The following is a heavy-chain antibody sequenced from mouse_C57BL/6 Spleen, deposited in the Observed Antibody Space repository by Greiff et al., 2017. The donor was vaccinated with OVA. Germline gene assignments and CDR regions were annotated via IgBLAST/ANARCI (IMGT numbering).Heavy chain of an antibody. CDR3: TRGNWDVGFAY. CDR2: ISSGGDYI. Sequence: EVKLVESGEGLVKPGGSLKLSCAASGFTFSSYAMSWVRQTPEKRLEWVAYISSGGDYIYYADTVKGRFTISRDNARNTLYLQMSSLKSEDTAMYYCTRGNWDVGFAYWGKGTLVTVSA. J-gene: IGHJ3*01. V-gene: IGHV5-9-1*02. D-gene: IGHD4-1*02. CDR1: GFTFSSYA.